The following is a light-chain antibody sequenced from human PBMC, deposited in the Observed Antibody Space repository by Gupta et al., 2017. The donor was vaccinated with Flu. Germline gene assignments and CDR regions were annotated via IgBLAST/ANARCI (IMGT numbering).Light chain of an antibody. J-gene: IGKJ2*01. Sequence: TLSLSPGERATLSCRASQSVSSYLAWYQQKPGQAPRLLIYDASNRATGIQARFSGSGAGTDFTLTISSLEPEDFAVYYCQQRSNWPPVYTFGQGTKLEIK. V-gene: IGKV3-11*01. CDR2: DAS. CDR1: QSVSSY. CDR3: QQRSNWPPVYT.